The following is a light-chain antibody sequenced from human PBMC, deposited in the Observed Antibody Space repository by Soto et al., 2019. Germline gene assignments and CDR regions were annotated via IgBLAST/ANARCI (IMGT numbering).Light chain of an antibody. Sequence: EIVMTQSPATLSVSPGERATVPCRASQSVRNNLAWYQQKPGQTPRLLIHGASTRATGIAARFSGSGSGTEFTLTISSLQSEDFAVYYCQQYNNWPITFGQGTRLEIK. CDR1: QSVRNN. V-gene: IGKV3D-15*01. CDR2: GAS. J-gene: IGKJ5*01. CDR3: QQYNNWPIT.